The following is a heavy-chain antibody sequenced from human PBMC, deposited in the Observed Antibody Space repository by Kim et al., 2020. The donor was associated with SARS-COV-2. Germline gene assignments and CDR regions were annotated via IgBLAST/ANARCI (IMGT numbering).Heavy chain of an antibody. V-gene: IGHV3-23*01. J-gene: IGHJ3*02. D-gene: IGHD5-18*01. Sequence: YGDSMKARFTSSRDKSNNTLYLQMNSLRAEDTAVYYCAKGCMVTPDAFDIWGQGTMVTVSS. CDR3: AKGCMVTPDAFDI.